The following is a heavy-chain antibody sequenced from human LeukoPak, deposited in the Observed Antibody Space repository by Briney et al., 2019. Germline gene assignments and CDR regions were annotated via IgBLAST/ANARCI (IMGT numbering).Heavy chain of an antibody. V-gene: IGHV1-2*02. CDR1: GYTFTSYY. Sequence: ASVKVSCKASGYTFTSYYMHWVRQAPGQGLEWMGWINPNSGGTNYAQKFQGRVTMTRDTSISTAYMELRSLRSDDTAVYYCARNLLRQPSDYWGQGTLVTVSS. J-gene: IGHJ4*02. D-gene: IGHD4-17*01. CDR2: INPNSGGT. CDR3: ARNLLRQPSDY.